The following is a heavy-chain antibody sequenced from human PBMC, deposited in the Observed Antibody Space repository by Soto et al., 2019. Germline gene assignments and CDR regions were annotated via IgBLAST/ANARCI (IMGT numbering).Heavy chain of an antibody. CDR1: GISFSNYW. J-gene: IGHJ4*02. V-gene: IGHV3-7*01. CDR2: IREDGSEK. D-gene: IGHD3-3*01. Sequence: PGGSLRLSCTVSGISFSNYWMSWVRQAPGKGLEWVADIREDGSEKYYVDSVKGRFTISRDNTKNSLYLQMNSLRAEDTAVYHCARHGDLWKFDFWGQGTLVTVSS. CDR3: ARHGDLWKFDF.